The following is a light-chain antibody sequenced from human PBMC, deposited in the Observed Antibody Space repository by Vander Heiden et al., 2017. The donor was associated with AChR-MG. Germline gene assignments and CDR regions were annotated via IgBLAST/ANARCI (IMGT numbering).Light chain of an antibody. J-gene: IGKJ5*01. CDR1: QSISSY. CDR2: AAS. CDR3: QHRDSTPIT. Sequence: DIQMTQSPSSLSASVGDRVTITCRGSQSISSYLHWYQQNPGKAPKLLIYAASSLQSGVPSRFSGSGSGTYFTLTISRLQPEDYATYYCQHRDSTPITFGQGTRLEIK. V-gene: IGKV1-39*01.